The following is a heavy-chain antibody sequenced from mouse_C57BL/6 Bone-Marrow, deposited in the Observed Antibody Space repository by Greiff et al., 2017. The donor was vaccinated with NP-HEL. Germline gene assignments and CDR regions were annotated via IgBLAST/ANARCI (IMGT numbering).Heavy chain of an antibody. CDR3: ARDLYYFDY. CDR1: GYTFTSYG. V-gene: IGHV1-81*01. CDR2: IYPRRGNT. J-gene: IGHJ2*01. Sequence: VKLMESGAELARPGASVKLSCKASGYTFTSYGISWVKQRTGQGLEWIGEIYPRRGNTYYNEKFKGKATLTADKSSSTAYMELRSLTSEDSAVYFCARDLYYFDYWGQGTTLTVSS.